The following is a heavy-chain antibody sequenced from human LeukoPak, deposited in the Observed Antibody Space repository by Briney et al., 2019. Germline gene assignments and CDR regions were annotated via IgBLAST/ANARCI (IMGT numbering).Heavy chain of an antibody. CDR1: GFTFSSYA. V-gene: IGHV3-23*01. J-gene: IGHJ4*02. D-gene: IGHD4-17*01. CDR2: ISGSGGST. Sequence: PGGSLRLSCAASGFTFSSYAMSWVRQAPEKGLEWVSTISGSGGSTYYADSVKGRFTISRDNSKNTLFLQMNSLRAEDTAVYYCAKGRGTTVTSAANYWGQGTLVTVSS. CDR3: AKGRGTTVTSAANY.